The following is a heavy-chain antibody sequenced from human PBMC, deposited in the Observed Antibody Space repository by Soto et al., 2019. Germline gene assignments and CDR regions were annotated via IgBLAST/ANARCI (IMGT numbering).Heavy chain of an antibody. J-gene: IGHJ3*02. D-gene: IGHD2-15*01. V-gene: IGHV3-23*01. CDR2: ISGSGGST. Sequence: GGSLRLSCAASGFTFSSYAVSWVRQAPGKGLEWVSAISGSGGSTYYADSVKGRFTISRDNSKNTLYLQMNSLGAEDTAVYYCAKDILGTKARAFDIWGQGTMVTVSS. CDR1: GFTFSSYA. CDR3: AKDILGTKARAFDI.